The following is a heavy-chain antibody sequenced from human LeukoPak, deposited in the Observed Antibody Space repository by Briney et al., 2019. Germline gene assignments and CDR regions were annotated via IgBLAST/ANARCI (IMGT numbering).Heavy chain of an antibody. CDR2: IYTSAST. CDR3: ARAPNQPSSGYYSFDY. CDR1: GGSINSGSYY. Sequence: PSQTLSLTCTVSGGSINSGSYYWSWIRQPAGKGLEWIGRIYTSASTNYNPSLKSRVTISVDTSKNQFSLKLNSVTAADTAVYYCARAPNQPSSGYYSFDYWGQGTLVTVSS. V-gene: IGHV4-61*02. J-gene: IGHJ4*02. D-gene: IGHD3-22*01.